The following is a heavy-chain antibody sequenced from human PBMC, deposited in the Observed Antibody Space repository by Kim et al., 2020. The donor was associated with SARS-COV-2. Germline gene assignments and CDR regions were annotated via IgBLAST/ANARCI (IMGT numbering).Heavy chain of an antibody. D-gene: IGHD4-17*01. V-gene: IGHV3-53*01. J-gene: IGHJ6*02. CDR1: GFTVSSNY. Sequence: GGSLRLSCAASGFTVSSNYMSWVRQAPGKGLEWVSVIYSGGSTYYADSVKGRFTISRDNSKNTLYLQMNSLRAEDTAVYYCARDLGGDYGGAYYYYYGMDVWGQGTTVTVSS. CDR3: ARDLGGDYGGAYYYYYGMDV. CDR2: IYSGGST.